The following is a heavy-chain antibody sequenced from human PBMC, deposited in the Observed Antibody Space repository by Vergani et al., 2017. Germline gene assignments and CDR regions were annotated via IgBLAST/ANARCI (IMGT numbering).Heavy chain of an antibody. Sequence: EVQLLESGGGLVQPGGSLRLSCAASGFTFSSYAMSWVRQAPGKGLEWVSAMSGSGGSTYYADSVKGRFTISRDNSKHTLYLQMNSLRAEDTAVYYCAKDTNPETWIQRWPDAFDIWGQGTMVTVSS. J-gene: IGHJ3*02. V-gene: IGHV3-23*01. CDR1: GFTFSSYA. CDR3: AKDTNPETWIQRWPDAFDI. CDR2: MSGSGGST. D-gene: IGHD5-18*01.